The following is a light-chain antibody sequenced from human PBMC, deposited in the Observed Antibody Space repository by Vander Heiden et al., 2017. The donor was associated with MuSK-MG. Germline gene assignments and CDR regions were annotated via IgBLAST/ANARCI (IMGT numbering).Light chain of an antibody. V-gene: IGKV4-1*01. CDR1: QSVLYSSNNKNY. CDR3: QQDDSTSWT. J-gene: IGKJ1*01. CDR2: WAS. Sequence: DIVMTQSPASLAVSLGERATINCKSSQSVLYSSNNKNYLAWYQQKPGQPPKLLIYWASTRESGVPDRFSGSGSGTDFTLTISSLQAEDVAVYYCQQDDSTSWTFGQGTKVEIK.